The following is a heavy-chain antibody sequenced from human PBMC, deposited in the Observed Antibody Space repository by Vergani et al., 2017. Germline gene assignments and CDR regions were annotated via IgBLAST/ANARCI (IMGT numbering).Heavy chain of an antibody. CDR1: GFTFSSYG. D-gene: IGHD7-27*01. CDR2: ISYDGSNK. CDR3: AKDPNWGGY. J-gene: IGHJ4*02. V-gene: IGHV3-30*18. Sequence: QVQLVESGGGVVQPGRSLRLSCAASGFTFSSYGMHWVRQAPGKGLEWVAVISYDGSNKYYADSVKGRFTISRDNSKNTLYLQMNSLRAEDTAVYYCAKDPNWGGYWGQGTLVTVSS.